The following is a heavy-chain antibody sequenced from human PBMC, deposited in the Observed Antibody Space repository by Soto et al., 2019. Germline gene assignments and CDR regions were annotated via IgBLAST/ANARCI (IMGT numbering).Heavy chain of an antibody. J-gene: IGHJ4*02. CDR1: GGSITSYY. CDR3: ATGRVYFGSEY. D-gene: IGHD3-10*01. Sequence: QVQLQESGPGLVKPLETISLTCTVPGGSITSYYWSWVRQPPGKGLEWIGYIYYNGNINYNPSLKSRLTISLDTSKNQFSLRLSSVTAADTAVYYCATGRVYFGSEYWGQGTLVTVSS. CDR2: IYYNGNI. V-gene: IGHV4-59*01.